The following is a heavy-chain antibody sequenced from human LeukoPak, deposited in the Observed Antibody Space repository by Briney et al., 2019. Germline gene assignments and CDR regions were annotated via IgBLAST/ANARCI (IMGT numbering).Heavy chain of an antibody. J-gene: IGHJ4*02. CDR2: IYYSGST. CDR1: GGSISSYY. CDR3: ARGGNSGSYFFDDY. V-gene: IGHV4-59*12. Sequence: SETLSLTCTVSGGSISSYYWSWIRQPPGKGLEWIGYIYYSGSTNYNPSLKSRVTISVDTSKNQFSLKLSSVTAADTAVYYCARGGNSGSYFFDDYWGQGTLVTVSS. D-gene: IGHD1-26*01.